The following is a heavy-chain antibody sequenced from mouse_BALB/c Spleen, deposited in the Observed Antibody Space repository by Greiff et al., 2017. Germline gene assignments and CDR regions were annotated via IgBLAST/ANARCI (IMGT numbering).Heavy chain of an antibody. CDR1: GFTFSSYA. CDR3: ARERYGNLYAMDY. V-gene: IGHV5-9-4*01. CDR2: ISSGGSYT. D-gene: IGHD2-10*02. Sequence: EVQLQESGGGLVKPGGSLKLSCAASGFTFSSYAMSWVRQSPEKRLEWVAEISSGGSYTYYPDTVTGRFTISRDNAKNTLYLERSSLRSEDTAMYYCARERYGNLYAMDYWGQGTSVTVSS. J-gene: IGHJ4*01.